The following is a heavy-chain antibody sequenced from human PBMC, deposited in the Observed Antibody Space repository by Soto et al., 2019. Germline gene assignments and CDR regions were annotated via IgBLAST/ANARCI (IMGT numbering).Heavy chain of an antibody. J-gene: IGHJ5*01. CDR2: IRHKADSYTT. CDR1: GFTFSDHY. CDR3: ARHWDCWFDS. Sequence: EVPLVASGGGLVQPGGSLRLSCAASGFTFSDHYMEWVRQAPGKGLEWVGRIRHKADSYTTEYAASVKGKFPISRDDSKISFYLQMYDLTTDDTAVYYCARHWDCWFDSWGQGTLVTVAA. V-gene: IGHV3-72*01. D-gene: IGHD1-7*01.